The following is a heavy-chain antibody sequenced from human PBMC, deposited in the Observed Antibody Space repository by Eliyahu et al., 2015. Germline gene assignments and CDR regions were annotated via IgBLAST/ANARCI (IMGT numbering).Heavy chain of an antibody. Sequence: EVQLVESGGGLVQPGXSLXXSCAASGFTFSSYSMXWVRQAPGKGLEXVSYISSSSSIIYYADSVKGRFTISRDNAKNSLYLQMTSLRDEDTAVYYCARLQFGEGFDYWGQGTLVTVSS. V-gene: IGHV3-48*02. J-gene: IGHJ4*02. CDR3: ARLQFGEGFDY. CDR2: ISSSSSII. CDR1: GFTFSSYS. D-gene: IGHD3-16*01.